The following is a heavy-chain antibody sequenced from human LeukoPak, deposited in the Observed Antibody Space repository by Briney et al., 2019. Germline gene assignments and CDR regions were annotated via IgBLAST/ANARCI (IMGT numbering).Heavy chain of an antibody. V-gene: IGHV3-64D*06. CDR1: GFTFSRYA. J-gene: IGHJ3*02. Sequence: QAGWSLRLSCSASGFTFSRYAMHWVRQAPGKGLEYVSAISSSGGSTYYADSVKGRFTISRDNSKDTLYLQMSSLRAEDTTVYYCVKSAGFDWLSPLAAFDIWGQGTMVTVSS. CDR3: VKSAGFDWLSPLAAFDI. D-gene: IGHD3-9*01. CDR2: ISSSGGST.